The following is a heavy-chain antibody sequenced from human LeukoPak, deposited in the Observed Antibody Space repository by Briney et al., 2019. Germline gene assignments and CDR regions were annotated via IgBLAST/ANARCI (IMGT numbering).Heavy chain of an antibody. CDR1: GFTFSSYG. J-gene: IGHJ4*02. CDR2: VKPDGSNK. V-gene: IGHV3-30*02. Sequence: GGSLKLSCAASGFTFSSYGMHWVRQAPGKGLEWVALVKPDGSNKYYADSVKGRFTISRDNSKNTLHLQMNSLRAEDTAVYYCARSRAFDYWGQGTLVTVSS. D-gene: IGHD2/OR15-2a*01. CDR3: ARSRAFDY.